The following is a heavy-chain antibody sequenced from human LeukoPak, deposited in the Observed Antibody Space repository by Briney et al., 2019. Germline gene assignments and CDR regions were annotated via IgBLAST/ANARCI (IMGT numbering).Heavy chain of an antibody. Sequence: SETLSLTCTVSGGSISSSSYYWGWIRQPPGKGLEWIGSIYYSGSTYYNPSLKSRVTISVDTSKNQFSLKLSSVTAADTAVYYCAMRLKWELPYYFDYWGQGTLVTVSS. J-gene: IGHJ4*02. V-gene: IGHV4-39*07. CDR1: GGSISSSSYY. CDR3: AMRLKWELPYYFDY. CDR2: IYYSGST. D-gene: IGHD1-26*01.